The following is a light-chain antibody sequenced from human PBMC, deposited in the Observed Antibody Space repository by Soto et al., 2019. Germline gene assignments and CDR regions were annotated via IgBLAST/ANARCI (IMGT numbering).Light chain of an antibody. Sequence: QSVLTQPPSVPAAPGHNVTMSCSGSSSNIGEFYVSWYQQLPGTAPKLLIYDNHNRPSGIPDRFSGSKSGTSATLGITGLQPGDEADYYCGTWDTSLSAGVFGSGTKVTVL. CDR2: DNH. J-gene: IGLJ1*01. CDR1: SSNIGEFY. V-gene: IGLV1-51*01. CDR3: GTWDTSLSAGV.